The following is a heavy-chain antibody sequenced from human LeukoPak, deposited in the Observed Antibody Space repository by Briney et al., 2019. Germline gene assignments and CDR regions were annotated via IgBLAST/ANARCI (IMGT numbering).Heavy chain of an antibody. CDR3: ARSRGYSFYSFDY. CDR1: GGSFSGYY. J-gene: IGHJ4*02. Sequence: SETLSLTCAVYGGSFSGYYWSWIRQPPGKGLEWIGYIYHSGSTYYNPSLKSRVTISVDRSKNQFSLKLSSVTAADTAVYYCARSRGYSFYSFDYWGQGTLVTVSS. CDR2: IYHSGST. V-gene: IGHV4-34*01. D-gene: IGHD5-18*01.